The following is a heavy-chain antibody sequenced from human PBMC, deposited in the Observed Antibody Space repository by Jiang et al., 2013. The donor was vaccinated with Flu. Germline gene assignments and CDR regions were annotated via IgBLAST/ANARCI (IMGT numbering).Heavy chain of an antibody. CDR2: ISSSSDYT. V-gene: IGHV3-11*06. J-gene: IGHJ4*02. Sequence: VQLLESGGGLVKPGGSLRLSCAASGFTFSDYYMSWIRQAPGKGLGWVSYISSSSDYTTYADSVKGRFTISRDNAKNSLYVQMNSLRVEDTAVYYCARVGWRSGWFNDYWGQGTLVTVSS. CDR3: ARVGWRSGWFNDY. D-gene: IGHD6-19*01. CDR1: GFTFSDYY.